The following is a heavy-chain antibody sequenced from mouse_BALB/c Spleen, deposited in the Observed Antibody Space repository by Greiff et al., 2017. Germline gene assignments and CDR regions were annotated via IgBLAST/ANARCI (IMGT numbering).Heavy chain of an antibody. CDR2: INPGSGGT. CDR1: GYAFTNYL. J-gene: IGHJ2*01. Sequence: QVQLQQSGAELVRPGTSVKVSCKASGYAFTNYLIEWVKQRPGQGLEWIGVINPGSGGTNYNEKFKGKATLTADKSSSTAYMQLSSLTSDDSAVYFCARSDDGYYSWEEGGHGTARTV. V-gene: IGHV1-54*01. D-gene: IGHD2-3*01. CDR3: ARSDDGYYSWEE.